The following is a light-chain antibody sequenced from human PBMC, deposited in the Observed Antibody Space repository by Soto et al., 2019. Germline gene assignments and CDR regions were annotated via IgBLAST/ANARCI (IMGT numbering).Light chain of an antibody. CDR2: DVS. CDR3: SSYTTSSTIV. Sequence: QSALTQPASVSGSPGQSITISCSGTSGGVGGFNFVSWYQQPPGKAPKLRIYDVSHRPSGVSNRFSGSKSGNTASLTISGLQAEDECDYYCSSYTTSSTIVFGTGTKVTVL. J-gene: IGLJ1*01. CDR1: SGGVGGFNF. V-gene: IGLV2-14*01.